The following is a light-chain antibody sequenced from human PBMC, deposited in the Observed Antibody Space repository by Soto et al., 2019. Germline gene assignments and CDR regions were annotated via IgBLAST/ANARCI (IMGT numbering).Light chain of an antibody. V-gene: IGLV1-44*01. CDR3: ATWDDSLNGHVV. CDR1: RSNIGSNT. CDR2: SNN. J-gene: IGLJ2*01. Sequence: QSVLTQPPSESGTPGQRVTISCSGSRSNIGSNTVNWYQQLPGTAPKLLIYSNNQRPSGVPKRFSGSKSGTSASLAISGLQSEDEADYHCATWDDSLNGHVVFGGGTKLTVL.